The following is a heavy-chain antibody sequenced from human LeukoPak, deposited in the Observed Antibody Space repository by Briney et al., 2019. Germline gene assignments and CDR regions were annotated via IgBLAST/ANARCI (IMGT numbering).Heavy chain of an antibody. Sequence: SQTLSLTCTVSGGSISSGSYYWSRIRQPAGKGLEWIGRIYTSGSTNYNPSLKSRVTISVDTSKNQFSLKLSSVTAADTAVYYCASGGYSSSWYRWDYFDYWGQGTLVTVSS. J-gene: IGHJ4*02. D-gene: IGHD6-13*01. CDR3: ASGGYSSSWYRWDYFDY. V-gene: IGHV4-61*02. CDR1: GGSISSGSYY. CDR2: IYTSGST.